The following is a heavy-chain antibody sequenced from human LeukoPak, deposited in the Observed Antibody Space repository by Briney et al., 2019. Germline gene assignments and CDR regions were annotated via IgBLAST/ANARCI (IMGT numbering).Heavy chain of an antibody. J-gene: IGHJ4*02. Sequence: PGGSLRLSCAASGFTFSSYGMSWVRQAPGKGLEWVSAISGSGGSTYYADSVKGRFTISRDNSKNTLYLQMNSLRAEDTAVYYCAKDYGSGSYYGHHFDYWGQGTLVTVSS. CDR3: AKDYGSGSYYGHHFDY. D-gene: IGHD3-10*01. V-gene: IGHV3-23*01. CDR1: GFTFSSYG. CDR2: ISGSGGST.